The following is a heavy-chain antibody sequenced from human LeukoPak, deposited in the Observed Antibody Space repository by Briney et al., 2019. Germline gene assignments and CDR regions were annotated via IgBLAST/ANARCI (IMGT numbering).Heavy chain of an antibody. V-gene: IGHV4-34*01. D-gene: IGHD2-15*01. J-gene: IGHJ3*02. CDR2: INHSGST. CDR3: ARYIVSYRHDAFDI. Sequence: PSETLSLTCAVSGGSFSGYYWSWIRQPPGKGLEWIGEINHSGSTNYNPSLKSRVTISVDTSKNQFSLQLSSVTAADTAVYYCARYIVSYRHDAFDIWGQGTMVTVSS. CDR1: GGSFSGYY.